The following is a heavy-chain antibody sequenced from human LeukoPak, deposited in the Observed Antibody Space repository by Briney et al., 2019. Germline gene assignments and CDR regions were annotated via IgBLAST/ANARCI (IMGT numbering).Heavy chain of an antibody. CDR3: ARARALDLIVGAKSWFDP. D-gene: IGHD1-26*01. J-gene: IGHJ5*02. V-gene: IGHV1-69*10. Sequence: SVKVSCKASGGTSSSYAISWVRQAAGHQVEGMGGIIPIFGMANYAQKLQGRVTITADKYTSTDSMELRSLRSEDTDVYYCARARALDLIVGAKSWFDPWGQGTLVTVSS. CDR2: IIPIFGMA. CDR1: GGTSSSYA.